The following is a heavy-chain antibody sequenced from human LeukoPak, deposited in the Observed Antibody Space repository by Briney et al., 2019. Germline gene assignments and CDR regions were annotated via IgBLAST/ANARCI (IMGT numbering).Heavy chain of an antibody. D-gene: IGHD3-3*01. J-gene: IGHJ5*02. V-gene: IGHV1-2*06. Sequence: EASVTVSCTASGYTFTGYYMHWVRQAPGQGLEWMGRINPNSGGTNHAQKFQGRVTMTRDTSISTAYMELSRLRSDDTAVYYCARGARTYYDFWSGYYPDWFDPWGQGTLVTVSS. CDR1: GYTFTGYY. CDR3: ARGARTYYDFWSGYYPDWFDP. CDR2: INPNSGGT.